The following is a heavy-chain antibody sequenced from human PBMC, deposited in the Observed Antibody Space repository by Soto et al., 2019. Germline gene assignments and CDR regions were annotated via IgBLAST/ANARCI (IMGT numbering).Heavy chain of an antibody. V-gene: IGHV1-8*01. CDR1: GYSFSTYD. J-gene: IGHJ5*02. CDR2: VNPKSGNT. Sequence: QVQLVQSGAEVKKPGGSVKVSCKASGYSFSTYDINWVRQAAGQGLEWMGWVNPKSGNTDYAQRFRGRVTMTSNTSISTAYMELSALTPEDTAVYYCARPYCDSTSCYTDWFDPWGQGTLVTVSS. D-gene: IGHD2-2*02. CDR3: ARPYCDSTSCYTDWFDP.